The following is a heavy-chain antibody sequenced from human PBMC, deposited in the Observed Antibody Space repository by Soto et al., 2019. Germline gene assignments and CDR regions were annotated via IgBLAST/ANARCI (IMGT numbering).Heavy chain of an antibody. CDR1: SGSISSSNW. Sequence: QVQLQESGPGLVKPSGTLSLTCAVSSGSISSSNWWSWVRQPPGKGLEWIGEIYHSGSTNYNPSLKSQVTIPVDKPKNQFSLKLSSVTAADTAVYYCARAEQWLEAFDIWGQGTMVTVSS. J-gene: IGHJ3*02. D-gene: IGHD6-19*01. V-gene: IGHV4-4*02. CDR2: IYHSGST. CDR3: ARAEQWLEAFDI.